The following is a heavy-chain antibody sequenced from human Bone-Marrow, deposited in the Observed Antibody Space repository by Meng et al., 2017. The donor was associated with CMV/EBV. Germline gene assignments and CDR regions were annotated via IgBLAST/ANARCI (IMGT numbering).Heavy chain of an antibody. V-gene: IGHV3-74*01. J-gene: IGHJ5*02. Sequence: GGSLRLSCAASGFTFSSYWMHWVRQAPGKGLVWVSRINSDGSSTSYADSVKGRFTISRDNSKNTLYLQMNSLRAEDTAVYYCAREAPTVTTDRGGWFDPWGQGTLVTVSS. CDR2: INSDGSST. CDR3: AREAPTVTTDRGGWFDP. CDR1: GFTFSSYW. D-gene: IGHD4-11*01.